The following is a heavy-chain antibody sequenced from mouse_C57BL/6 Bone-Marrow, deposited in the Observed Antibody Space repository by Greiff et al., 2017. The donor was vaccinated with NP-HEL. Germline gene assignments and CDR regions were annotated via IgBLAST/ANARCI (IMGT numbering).Heavy chain of an antibody. V-gene: IGHV1-80*01. D-gene: IGHD1-1*01. CDR2: IYPGDGDP. CDR1: GYAFSSYW. J-gene: IGHJ1*03. CDR3: ARWAFYYYGSSIYWYFDV. Sequence: VQLQQSGAELVKPGASVKISCKASGYAFSSYWMNWVKQRPGKGLEWIGQIYPGDGDPNYNGKFKGKATLTADKSSSTAYMQLSSRTSEDSAVYFCARWAFYYYGSSIYWYFDVWGTGTTVTVSS.